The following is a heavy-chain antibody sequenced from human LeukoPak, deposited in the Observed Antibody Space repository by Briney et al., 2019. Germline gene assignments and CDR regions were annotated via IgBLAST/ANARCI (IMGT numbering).Heavy chain of an antibody. J-gene: IGHJ4*02. D-gene: IGHD6-19*01. CDR2: ISADNGNT. CDR1: GYTFTSYG. CDR3: ARVLYSSGWFSGRPTQFDY. V-gene: IGHV1-18*01. Sequence: ASVKVSCKASGYTFTSYGITWVRQAPGQGLEWMGWISADNGNTNYAQKLQGRVTMTTGTSTSTAYMELRSLRSDDTAVYYCARVLYSSGWFSGRPTQFDYWGQGTLVTVSS.